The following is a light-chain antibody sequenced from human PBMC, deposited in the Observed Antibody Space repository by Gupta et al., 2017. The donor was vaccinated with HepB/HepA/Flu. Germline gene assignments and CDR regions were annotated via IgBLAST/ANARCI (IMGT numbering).Light chain of an antibody. J-gene: IGLJ2*01. CDR1: SSDVGYYNY. CDR2: DVS. CDR3: SSYTSSSTQV. V-gene: IGLV2-14*03. Sequence: QSALTQPASVSGSPGQSITISCTGTSSDVGYYNYVSWYQQHPGKAPQLMIFDVSNRPSGVSNRFSGSKSGNTASLTISGLQAEDEAEYYCSSYTSSSTQVFGGGTKLTVL.